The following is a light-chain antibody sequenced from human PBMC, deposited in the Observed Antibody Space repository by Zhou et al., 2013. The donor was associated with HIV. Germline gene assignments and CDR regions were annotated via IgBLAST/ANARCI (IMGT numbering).Light chain of an antibody. CDR2: GAT. CDR3: QFHGGSVT. J-gene: IGKJ3*01. CDR1: QTVSSN. Sequence: EIAIWQSPGTLSLSPGERATVSCRASQTVSSNLAWYQQKPGQAPRLLIYGATTRATGIPERFSGSGSGTDFSLTIDRLEPEDFAVYYCQFHGGSVTFGPGTKLDFK. V-gene: IGKV3-15*01.